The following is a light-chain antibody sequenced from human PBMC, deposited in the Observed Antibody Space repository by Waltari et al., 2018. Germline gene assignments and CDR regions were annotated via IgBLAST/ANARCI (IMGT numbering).Light chain of an antibody. V-gene: IGLV1-47*02. CDR1: NSNIGRNS. CDR3: AAWDDSLSVSYV. Sequence: QSVLTQPPSASGTPGQPVTISCSGTNSNIGRNSVLWYLQLPGTAPKLLIYSSNQRPSGVPDRFSGSKSGTSASLAISGLRSEDEADYYCAAWDDSLSVSYVFGSGTKVTV. CDR2: SSN. J-gene: IGLJ1*01.